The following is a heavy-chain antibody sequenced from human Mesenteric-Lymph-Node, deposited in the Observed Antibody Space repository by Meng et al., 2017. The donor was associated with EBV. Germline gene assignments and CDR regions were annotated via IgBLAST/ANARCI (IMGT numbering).Heavy chain of an antibody. J-gene: IGHJ4*02. D-gene: IGHD5-12*01. CDR3: VRDLWLRIGECV. V-gene: IGHV1-69*17. CDR2: ITPVFGIA. Sequence: VQVGQSGAEVKKPGSSVKVSCKGSGDSFNNFGISWVRQAPGQGLEWMGDITPVFGIANYAESFQGRVTISADTSTRTTYMDLSSLRSDDTAVYYCVRDLWLRIGECVWGQGTLVTVSS. CDR1: GDSFNNFG.